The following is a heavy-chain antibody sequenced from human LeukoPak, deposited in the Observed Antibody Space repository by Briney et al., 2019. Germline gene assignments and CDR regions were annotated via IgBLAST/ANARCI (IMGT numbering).Heavy chain of an antibody. J-gene: IGHJ3*02. CDR2: IYYSRST. V-gene: IGHV4-39*01. Sequence: SDTLSLTCTLAAGSISSSSYYWGWLRQPPGKGLEWIVSIYYSRSTYYHPSLKSRFTISVDTSKNQFSLKRSAVTAADTAVYYCARHLGGDSDAFDIWGQGKMVTVSS. CDR1: AGSISSSSYY. D-gene: IGHD3-10*01. CDR3: ARHLGGDSDAFDI.